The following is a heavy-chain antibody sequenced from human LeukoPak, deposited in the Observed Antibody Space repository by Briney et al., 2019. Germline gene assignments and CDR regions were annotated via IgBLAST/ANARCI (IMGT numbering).Heavy chain of an antibody. CDR3: AKDLLARPDY. CDR1: GFTFSSYG. D-gene: IGHD2/OR15-2a*01. Sequence: GGTLRLSCAASGFTFSSYGMSWVRQAPGKGLEWVSAISGSGGSTYYADSVKGRFTISRDNSKNTLYLQMNSLRAEDTAVYYCAKDLLARPDYWGQGTLVTVSS. V-gene: IGHV3-23*01. J-gene: IGHJ4*02. CDR2: ISGSGGST.